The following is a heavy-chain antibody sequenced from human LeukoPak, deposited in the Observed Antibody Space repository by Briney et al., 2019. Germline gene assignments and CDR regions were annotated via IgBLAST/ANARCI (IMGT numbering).Heavy chain of an antibody. CDR2: ISGSGTNS. D-gene: IGHD3-22*01. J-gene: IGHJ4*02. V-gene: IGHV3-23*01. Sequence: GGSLRLSCAASGFTFTSYAMSWVRQAPGKGLEWVSAISGSGTNSYYADSVKGRFTISRDNSENTLYLQMNSLRAEDTAVYYCAKGSYYDSSGYYYFDYWGQGTLVTVSS. CDR1: GFTFTSYA. CDR3: AKGSYYDSSGYYYFDY.